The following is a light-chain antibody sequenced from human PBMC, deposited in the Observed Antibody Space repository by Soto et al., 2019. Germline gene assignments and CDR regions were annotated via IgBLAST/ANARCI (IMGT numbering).Light chain of an antibody. V-gene: IGLV1-44*01. CDR3: AAWDDSLNGVV. CDR2: SNN. CDR1: SSNIGSNT. Sequence: QLVLTQPRSASGTPGQRVTISCSGSSSNIGSNTVNWYQQLPGTAPKLLIYSNNQRPSGVPDRFSGSKSGTSASLAISGLQSEDEAGYYCAAWDDSLNGVVFGGGTKLTVL. J-gene: IGLJ2*01.